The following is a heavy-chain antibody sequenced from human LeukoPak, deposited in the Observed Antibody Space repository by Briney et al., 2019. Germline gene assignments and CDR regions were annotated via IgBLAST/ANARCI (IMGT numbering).Heavy chain of an antibody. CDR3: AKGESAGIAAAGTAPDY. D-gene: IGHD6-13*01. V-gene: IGHV3-23*01. CDR1: GFTFSSYV. Sequence: PGGSLRLSCAVSGFTFSSYVMSWVRQAPGKGLEWVSAISGSGGSTYYADSVKGRFTISRDNSKNTLYLQMNSLRAEDTAVYYCAKGESAGIAAAGTAPDYWGQGTLVTVSS. CDR2: ISGSGGST. J-gene: IGHJ4*02.